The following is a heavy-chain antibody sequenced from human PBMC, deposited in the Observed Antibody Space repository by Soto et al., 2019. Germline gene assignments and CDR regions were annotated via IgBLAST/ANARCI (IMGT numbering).Heavy chain of an antibody. Sequence: EVELLESGGGLVQPGGSLRLSCAASGFPFSSFAMSWVRQAPGKGLEWVSTVSASNDRTQYADSVKGRFTISRDNSKNTVYLQMNSLRAEDTGIYYCAKETTVSGFDYWGQATLVTVSS. V-gene: IGHV3-23*01. CDR1: GFPFSSFA. D-gene: IGHD1-1*01. CDR3: AKETTVSGFDY. CDR2: VSASNDRT. J-gene: IGHJ4*02.